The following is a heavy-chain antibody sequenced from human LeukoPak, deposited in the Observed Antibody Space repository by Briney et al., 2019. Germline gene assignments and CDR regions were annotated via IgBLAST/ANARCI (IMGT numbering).Heavy chain of an antibody. J-gene: IGHJ1*01. CDR3: ARDSRYYDSSGPT. D-gene: IGHD3-22*01. Sequence: GGSLRLSCVASGFTFSSYTVNWVRQAPGKGLEWVPSISSSSSSIYYADSVKGRFTISRDNAKNSLFLQMNSLRVEDTAVYYCARDSRYYDSSGPTWGQGTLVTVSS. CDR2: ISSSSSSI. V-gene: IGHV3-21*01. CDR1: GFTFSSYT.